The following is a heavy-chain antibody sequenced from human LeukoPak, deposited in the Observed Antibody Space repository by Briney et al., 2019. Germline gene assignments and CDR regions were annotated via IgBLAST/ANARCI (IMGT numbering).Heavy chain of an antibody. J-gene: IGHJ4*02. D-gene: IGHD6-13*01. Sequence: SETLCLTCTVSGGSISSSSYYWGWSRQPPGKGLEWIGSIYYSGSTYYNPSLKRRVTISVATSKTPFSLKLSSVTAADTAVYYCARNPAGPDYWGQGTLVTVSS. CDR2: IYYSGST. CDR3: ARNPAGPDY. CDR1: GGSISSSSYY. V-gene: IGHV4-39*01.